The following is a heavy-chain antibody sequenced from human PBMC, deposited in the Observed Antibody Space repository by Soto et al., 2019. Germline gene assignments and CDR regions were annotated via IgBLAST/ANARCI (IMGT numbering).Heavy chain of an antibody. V-gene: IGHV3-15*07. CDR3: TTDEGPNIDFWSGYYGYGMDV. J-gene: IGHJ6*02. D-gene: IGHD3-3*01. CDR1: GFTFSNAW. CDR2: IKSKTDGGTT. Sequence: GGSLRLSCAASGFTFSNAWMNWVRQAPGKGLEWVGRIKSKTDGGTTDYAAPVKGRFTISRDDSKNTLYLQMNSLKTEDTAVYYCTTDEGPNIDFWSGYYGYGMDVWGQGTTVTVSS.